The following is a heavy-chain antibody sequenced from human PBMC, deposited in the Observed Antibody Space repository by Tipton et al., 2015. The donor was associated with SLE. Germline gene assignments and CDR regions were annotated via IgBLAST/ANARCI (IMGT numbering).Heavy chain of an antibody. V-gene: IGHV4-39*01. CDR2: IYHTGST. CDR3: ARHDFRAVTPDS. D-gene: IGHD3-3*01. J-gene: IGHJ4*02. Sequence: TLSLTCTVSGGSISSSSYYWGWIRQPPGKGLEWIEIIYHTGSTYYNPSLKSRVTISLDTSKNQFSLSLTSVTAADTAVYYCARHDFRAVTPDSWGQGTLVTVSS. CDR1: GGSISSSSYY.